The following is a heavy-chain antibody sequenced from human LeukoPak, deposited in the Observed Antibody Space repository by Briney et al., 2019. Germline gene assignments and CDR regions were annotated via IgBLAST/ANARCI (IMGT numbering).Heavy chain of an antibody. D-gene: IGHD3-22*01. CDR3: ARGGPAPHRITLIVVASSTDAFDI. CDR2: ISAYNGDT. Sequence: GASVKVSCKASGYTFTSYGISWVRQAPGQGLEWMGWISAYNGDTNYAQKLQDRVTMTTDTSTSTAYMELRSLRSDDTAVYYCARGGPAPHRITLIVVASSTDAFDIWGQGTMVTVSS. CDR1: GYTFTSYG. J-gene: IGHJ3*02. V-gene: IGHV1-18*01.